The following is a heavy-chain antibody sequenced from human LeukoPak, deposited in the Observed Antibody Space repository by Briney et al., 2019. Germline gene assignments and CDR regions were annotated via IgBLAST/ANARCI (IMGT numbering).Heavy chain of an antibody. V-gene: IGHV1-18*01. J-gene: IGHJ6*03. CDR2: ISAYNGNT. Sequence: ASVKVSCKASGYTFTSYGISWVRQAPGQGLEWMGWISAYNGNTNYAQKLQGRVTMTTDTSTSTAYMELRSLRSDDTAVYYCATDVYCSSTSCQPRRFDYYHYMDVWGKGTTVTVSS. D-gene: IGHD2-2*01. CDR1: GYTFTSYG. CDR3: ATDVYCSSTSCQPRRFDYYHYMDV.